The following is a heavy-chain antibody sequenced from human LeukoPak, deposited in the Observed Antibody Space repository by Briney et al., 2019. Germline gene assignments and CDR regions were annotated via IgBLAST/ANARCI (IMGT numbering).Heavy chain of an antibody. V-gene: IGHV4-59*01. J-gene: IGHJ3*02. D-gene: IGHD3-3*01. CDR2: IYYSGST. CDR3: ARTRITIFGVVIPDAFDI. CDR1: GGSISSYY. Sequence: SETLSLTCTVSGGSISSYYWSWIRQPPWKGLEWIGYIYYSGSTNYNPSLKSRVTISVDTSKNQFSLRLSSVTAADTAVYYCARTRITIFGVVIPDAFDIWGQGTMVTVSS.